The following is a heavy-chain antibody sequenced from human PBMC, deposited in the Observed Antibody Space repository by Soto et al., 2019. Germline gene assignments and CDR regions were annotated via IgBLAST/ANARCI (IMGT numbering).Heavy chain of an antibody. CDR3: AAETPKRGYSYGTLDY. D-gene: IGHD5-18*01. J-gene: IGHJ4*02. CDR1: GFTFTSSA. CDR2: IVVGSGNT. V-gene: IGHV1-58*01. Sequence: ASVKVSCKASGFTFTSSAVQWVRQARGQRLEWIGWIVVGSGNTNYAQKFQERVTITRDMSTSTAYMELSSLRSEDTAVYYCAAETPKRGYSYGTLDYWGQGTLVTAPQ.